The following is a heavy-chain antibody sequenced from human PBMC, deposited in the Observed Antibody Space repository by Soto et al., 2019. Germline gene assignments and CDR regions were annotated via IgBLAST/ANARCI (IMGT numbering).Heavy chain of an antibody. CDR3: AAGPSWEHHFDY. V-gene: IGHV4-30-4*01. Sequence: TLSLTCTVSGCWITSGDSYWSWIRPRPGKGLEWIGDIYYRGSTYYNPTLKSRITMSADTSKNQLSLNLSSVTAEDTAMYYFAAGPSWEHHFDYWGKGTLVTVSS. CDR2: IYYRGST. J-gene: IGHJ4*02. CDR1: GCWITSGDSY. D-gene: IGHD1-26*01.